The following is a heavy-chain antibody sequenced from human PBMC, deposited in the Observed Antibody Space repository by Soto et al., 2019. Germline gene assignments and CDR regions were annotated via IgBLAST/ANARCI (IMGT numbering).Heavy chain of an antibody. CDR1: GFSFRNQW. D-gene: IGHD3-10*01. V-gene: IGHV3-74*01. Sequence: EVQLEESGGGSVQLGESLRVSCVASGFSFRNQWMHWVRQVAGKGLVWVSRINGDGTRTSYADFVKGRFTVSRDNARNLLFLQLNSLTVDDSGVYTWARGGAAGRGDAIDMWGPGTTVAVTS. CDR3: ARGGAAGRGDAIDM. CDR2: INGDGTRT. J-gene: IGHJ3*02.